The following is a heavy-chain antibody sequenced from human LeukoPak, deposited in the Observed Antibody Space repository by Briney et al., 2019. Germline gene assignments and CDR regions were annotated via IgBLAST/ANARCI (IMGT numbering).Heavy chain of an antibody. J-gene: IGHJ5*02. V-gene: IGHV1-69*05. CDR1: GGTFSNYA. CDR3: ARSFSASNWLDP. Sequence: SVKVSCKASGGTFSNYAISWVRQAPGQGLEWMGGIIPIFGTANYAQKLQGRVTMTTDTSTSTAYMELRSLTSDDTAVYYCARSFSASNWLDPWGQGTLVTVSS. CDR2: IIPIFGTA.